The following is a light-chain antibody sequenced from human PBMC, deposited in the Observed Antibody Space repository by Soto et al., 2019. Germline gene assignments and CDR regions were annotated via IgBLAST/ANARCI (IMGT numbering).Light chain of an antibody. V-gene: IGKV3-15*01. CDR1: QSVDSK. CDR2: GAS. CDR3: QHYSTWLWT. Sequence: IVMTQSPATLSVSPGERATLSCRASQSVDSKLAWYQQKPGQGPRLLIYGASSRATGTPARFSGSGSGTEFTLTISSLQSEDFAVYYCQHYSTWLWTFGQGTKVEIK. J-gene: IGKJ1*01.